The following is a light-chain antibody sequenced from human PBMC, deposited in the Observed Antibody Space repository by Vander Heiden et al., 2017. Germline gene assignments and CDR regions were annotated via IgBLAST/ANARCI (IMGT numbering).Light chain of an antibody. CDR1: SSNIGNNY. Sequence: QSVLTQPPSVSAAPGQKVIISCSGSSSNIGNNYVSWYQQLPGTAPKLLIYENNKRPSGIPDRFSGSKSGTSATLGITGLQTGDEADYYCGTWDSSLSAGVFGGGTKLTVL. J-gene: IGLJ3*02. V-gene: IGLV1-51*02. CDR3: GTWDSSLSAGV. CDR2: ENN.